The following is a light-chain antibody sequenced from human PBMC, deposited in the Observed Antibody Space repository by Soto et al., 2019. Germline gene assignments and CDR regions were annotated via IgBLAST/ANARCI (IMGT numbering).Light chain of an antibody. CDR1: SSNIGAGYD. Sequence: QAVVTQPPSVSGAPVQRVSISCTGTSSNIGAGYDVHWYQHLPGTAPKLLIFGDINRPSGVPDRFSGSKSGTSASLAITGLQAEDEADYYCQSYDSSLSISVFGGGTKLTVL. CDR2: GDI. J-gene: IGLJ2*01. V-gene: IGLV1-40*01. CDR3: QSYDSSLSISV.